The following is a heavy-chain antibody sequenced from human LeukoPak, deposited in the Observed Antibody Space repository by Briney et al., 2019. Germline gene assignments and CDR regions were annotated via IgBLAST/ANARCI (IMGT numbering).Heavy chain of an antibody. CDR2: ISYDGSNK. CDR1: GFTFSSYA. J-gene: IGHJ4*02. CDR3: AREKSGYYDY. Sequence: PGGSLRLSCAASGFTFSSYAMHWVRQAPGKGLEWVAVISYDGSNKYYADSVKGRFTISRDNSKNTLYLQMNSLRAKDTALYYCAREKSGYYDYWGQGTLVTVSS. V-gene: IGHV3-30-3*01. D-gene: IGHD3-22*01.